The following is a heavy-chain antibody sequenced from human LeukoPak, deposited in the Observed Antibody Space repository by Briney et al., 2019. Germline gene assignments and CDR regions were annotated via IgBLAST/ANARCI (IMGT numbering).Heavy chain of an antibody. CDR3: ATDYSNYAYYYYYYGMDV. Sequence: SVKVSCTASGGTFSSYAISWVRQAPGQGLEWMGGIIPIFGTANYAQKFQGRVTITADESTSTAYMELSSLRSEDTAVYYCATDYSNYAYYYYYYGMDVWGQGTTVTVSS. J-gene: IGHJ6*02. CDR2: IIPIFGTA. V-gene: IGHV1-69*13. D-gene: IGHD4-11*01. CDR1: GGTFSSYA.